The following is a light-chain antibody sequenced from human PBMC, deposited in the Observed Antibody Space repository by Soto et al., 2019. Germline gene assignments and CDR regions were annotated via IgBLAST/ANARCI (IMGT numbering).Light chain of an antibody. CDR1: QSVSTNY. CDR3: QQYGSSPYT. CDR2: GAT. V-gene: IGKV3-20*01. Sequence: EIVLTPSPGTLSLSPGERDTLSCRASQSVSTNYLAWYQQKPGQSPRXXIYGATSRATGIPDRFSGSGSGTDFILTISRLEPEDFALYFCQQYGSSPYTFAQGTKVDIK. J-gene: IGKJ2*01.